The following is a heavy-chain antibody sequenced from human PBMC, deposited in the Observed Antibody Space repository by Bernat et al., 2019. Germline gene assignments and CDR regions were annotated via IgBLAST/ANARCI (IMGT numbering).Heavy chain of an antibody. J-gene: IGHJ4*02. CDR1: GINFGDCW. CDR2: IKQDGNQK. CDR3: ARAVIGSSGYYFDY. D-gene: IGHD3-22*01. V-gene: IGHV3-7*01. Sequence: EVQLVESGGDLVQPGGSLRLSCAASGINFGDCWMSWVRQAPGKGLEWVAYIKQDGNQKFYVDSVKGRFTISRDNAKNLLYLQMNSLRAEDTAVYYCARAVIGSSGYYFDYWGQGTLVTVSS.